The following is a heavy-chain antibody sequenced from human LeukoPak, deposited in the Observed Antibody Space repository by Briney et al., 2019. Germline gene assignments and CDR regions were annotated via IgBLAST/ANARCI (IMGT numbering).Heavy chain of an antibody. CDR3: ARVGYYDSSGYYYYYYGMDV. CDR2: IYDSGST. CDR1: GGSIRSSYYY. Sequence: SETLSLTCTVSGGSIRSSYYYWGWIRQPPGKGLEWIGSIYDSGSTYYNPSLKSRVTISVDTSKNQFSLKLNSVTAADTAVYYCARVGYYDSSGYYYYYYGMDVWGQGTTVTVSS. J-gene: IGHJ6*02. D-gene: IGHD3-22*01. V-gene: IGHV4-39*01.